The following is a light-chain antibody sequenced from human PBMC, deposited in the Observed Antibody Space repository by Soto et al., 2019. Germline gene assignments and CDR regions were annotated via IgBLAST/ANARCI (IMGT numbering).Light chain of an antibody. Sequence: EIVLTHSPGTLSLSTGERATLSCRASQSISNSYLAWSQQKPGQAPRLLLHGASSRATGIPDRFSGTGSATDFTLTISRLEPEDFAVYYCQQYGSSPWTFGQGTKVEIK. CDR3: QQYGSSPWT. CDR1: QSISNSY. V-gene: IGKV3-20*01. CDR2: GAS. J-gene: IGKJ1*01.